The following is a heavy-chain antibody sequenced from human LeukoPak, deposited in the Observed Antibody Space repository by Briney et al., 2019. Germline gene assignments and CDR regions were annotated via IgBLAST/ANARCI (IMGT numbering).Heavy chain of an antibody. V-gene: IGHV4-59*08. CDR3: ARHVTISGPYDASDI. J-gene: IGHJ3*02. CDR1: GGSISSYY. CDR2: IYYSGST. Sequence: SETLSLTCTVSGGSISSYYWSWIRQPPGKGLEWIGYIYYSGSTNYNPSLKSRVTISVDTSKNQFSLKLRSVTAADTAVYYCARHVTISGPYDASDIWGQGTMVTVSP. D-gene: IGHD5-24*01.